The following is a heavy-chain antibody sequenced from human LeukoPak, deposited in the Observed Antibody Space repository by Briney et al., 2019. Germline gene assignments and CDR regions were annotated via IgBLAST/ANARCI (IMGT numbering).Heavy chain of an antibody. D-gene: IGHD6-19*01. CDR2: IYFSGST. V-gene: IGHV4-39*07. J-gene: IGHJ4*02. CDR3: ARGLIKGIAVAGTG. CDR1: GGSISSSSYY. Sequence: SETLSLTCTVSGGSISSSSYYWGWIRQPPGKGLEWIGSIYFSGSTYYNPSLKSRVTISIDTSKNQFSLKLSSVTAADTAVYYCARGLIKGIAVAGTGWGQGTLVTVSS.